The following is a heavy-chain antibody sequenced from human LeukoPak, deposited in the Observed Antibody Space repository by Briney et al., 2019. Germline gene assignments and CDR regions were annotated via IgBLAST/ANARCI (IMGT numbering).Heavy chain of an antibody. CDR3: ARAVYYYDDYYDY. CDR1: GGSISSSSYY. Sequence: TSETLSLTCTVSGGSISSSSYYWGWLRQPPGKGLERNGSIYYSGSTYYNPSLKSRVTISVDTSKNQFSLKLSSVTAADTAVYYCARAVYYYDDYYDYWGQGTLVTVSS. D-gene: IGHD3-22*01. CDR2: IYYSGST. V-gene: IGHV4-39*07. J-gene: IGHJ4*02.